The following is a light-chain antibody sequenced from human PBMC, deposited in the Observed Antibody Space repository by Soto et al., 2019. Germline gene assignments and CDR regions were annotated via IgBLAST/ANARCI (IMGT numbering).Light chain of an antibody. CDR1: ETVSSN. V-gene: IGKV3-20*01. CDR3: QQYGSSPPLT. J-gene: IGKJ4*01. Sequence: IVMTQAPATLSVSPGEIAIMYCRASETVSSNLAWYQQKPGQAPRLLIYGASTRATDVPDRFSGSGSGADFTLSISRLEPEDFAVYYCQQYGSSPPLTFGGGTKVDI. CDR2: GAS.